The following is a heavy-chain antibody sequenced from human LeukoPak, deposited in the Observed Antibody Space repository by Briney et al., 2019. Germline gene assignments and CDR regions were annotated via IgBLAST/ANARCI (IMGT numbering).Heavy chain of an antibody. J-gene: IGHJ4*02. CDR2: IYRGDST. CDR3: ASNWGNETGLH. CDR1: GFTVSSNY. V-gene: IGHV3-53*01. Sequence: PGGSLRLSCAASGFTVSSNYMSWVRQAPGKGLEGVSVIYRGDSTYYPDSVKDRFTISRDNSKNTLYLQMSGLRAEDTAVYYCASNWGNETGLHWGQGTLVTVSS. D-gene: IGHD7-27*01.